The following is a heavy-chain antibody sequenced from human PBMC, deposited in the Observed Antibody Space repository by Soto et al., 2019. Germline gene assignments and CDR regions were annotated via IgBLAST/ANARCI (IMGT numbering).Heavy chain of an antibody. CDR1: GFTFSSYA. J-gene: IGHJ3*02. Sequence: GGSLRLSCAASGFTFSSYAMSWVRQAPGKGLEWVSAISGSGGSTYYADSVKGRFTISRDNSKNTLYLQMNSLRAEDTAVYYCAKDLAPLAGVVVPAAMRDAFDIWGQGTMVTVSS. CDR3: AKDLAPLAGVVVPAAMRDAFDI. CDR2: ISGSGGST. D-gene: IGHD2-2*01. V-gene: IGHV3-23*01.